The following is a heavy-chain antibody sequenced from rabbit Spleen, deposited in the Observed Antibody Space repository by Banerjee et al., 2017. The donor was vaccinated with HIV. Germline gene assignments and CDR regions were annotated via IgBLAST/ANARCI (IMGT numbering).Heavy chain of an antibody. CDR3: ARNYVNAFDP. CDR2: IDTSDGDT. V-gene: IGHV1S45*01. CDR1: GFSFSSNW. J-gene: IGHJ2*01. D-gene: IGHD1-1*01. Sequence: LEESGGGLVKPGGTLTLTCTDSGFSFSSNWICWVRQAPGKGLEWIACIDTSDGDTDYANWPKGRFTISKASSTTVTLQMTSLTAADTATYFCARNYVNAFDPWGQGTLVTVS.